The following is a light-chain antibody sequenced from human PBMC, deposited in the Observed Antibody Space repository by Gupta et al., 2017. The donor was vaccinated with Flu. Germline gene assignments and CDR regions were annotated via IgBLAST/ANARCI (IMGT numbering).Light chain of an antibody. J-gene: IGKJ1*01. V-gene: IGKV1-39*01. CDR2: AAS. Sequence: DIPLTQPPSSLSASVGDRVTITCRASQSISSYLNWYQQKPGKAPKLLIDAASSLQSGVPSRFSGGGSGTDFTLTISRLQPEDFATYYCQQSYITPRTFGQGTKVEIK. CDR3: QQSYITPRT. CDR1: QSISSY.